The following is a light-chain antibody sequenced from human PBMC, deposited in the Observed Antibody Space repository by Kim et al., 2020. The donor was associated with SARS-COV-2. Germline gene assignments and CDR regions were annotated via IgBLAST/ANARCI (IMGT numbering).Light chain of an antibody. V-gene: IGKV3-11*01. CDR2: DVS. J-gene: IGKJ2*01. CDR1: QSISTY. CDR3: QQRADWPLN. Sequence: EIVLTQSPATLSLSPGERATLSCRASQSISTYLAWYQQKPGQAPRLLFYDVSNRATGIPARFSGSGSGTDFTLTISSLEPEDFAVYYCQQRADWPLNFGQGTKLEI.